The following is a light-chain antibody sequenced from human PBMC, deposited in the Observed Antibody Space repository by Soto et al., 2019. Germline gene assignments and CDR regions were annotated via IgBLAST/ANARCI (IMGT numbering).Light chain of an antibody. V-gene: IGLV1-40*01. CDR2: ANS. CDR1: SSSIGAGFD. J-gene: IGLJ1*01. Sequence: QSALAQPPSVSGAPGQRVTISCTGSSSSIGAGFDVHWYQQLPGTAPKLLIYANSIRPSGVPGRFSGSKSGTSASLAITGLQAEDETDYYCQSYDSSLSGYVFGTGTKVTVL. CDR3: QSYDSSLSGYV.